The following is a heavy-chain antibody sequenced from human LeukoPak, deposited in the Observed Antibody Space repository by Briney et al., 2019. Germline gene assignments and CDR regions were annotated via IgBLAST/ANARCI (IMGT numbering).Heavy chain of an antibody. V-gene: IGHV3-49*04. CDR1: GFTFGDYG. J-gene: IGHJ4*02. CDR3: ARVADNDYFDF. CDR2: IRSKAYGGTT. D-gene: IGHD5-24*01. Sequence: PGGSLRLSCTPSGFTFGDYGMTWVRQAPGKGLEWLGFIRSKAYGGTTQYAASVKGRFTISRDDSKSIAYLQMNSLKTEDTAVYYCARVADNDYFDFRGQGTLVTVSS.